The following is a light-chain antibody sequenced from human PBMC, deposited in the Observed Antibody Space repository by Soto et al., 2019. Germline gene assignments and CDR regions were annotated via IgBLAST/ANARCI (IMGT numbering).Light chain of an antibody. Sequence: DIQMTQSPSSLSVSVGDRVTMTCRASETISTFLNWYQVKPGKAPKLLIYAASTLQDGVPSRFSGSGSGTDFTLTISGLQPDDFATYYCQQANSFPISFGQGTRLEIK. J-gene: IGKJ5*01. CDR1: ETISTF. CDR3: QQANSFPIS. CDR2: AAS. V-gene: IGKV1-39*01.